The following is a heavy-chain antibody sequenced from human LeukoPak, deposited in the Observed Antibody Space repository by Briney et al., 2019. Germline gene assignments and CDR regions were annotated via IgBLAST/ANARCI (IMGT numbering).Heavy chain of an antibody. CDR1: GGSISSYY. J-gene: IGHJ4*02. CDR3: AREPGIAAAGPFDY. Sequence: SETLSLTCTVSGGSISSYYWSWIRQPPGKGLEWIGYIYYSGSTNYNPSLKSRVTISVDTSKNHFPLKLSSVTAADTAVYYCAREPGIAAAGPFDYWGQGTLVTVSS. CDR2: IYYSGST. D-gene: IGHD6-13*01. V-gene: IGHV4-59*08.